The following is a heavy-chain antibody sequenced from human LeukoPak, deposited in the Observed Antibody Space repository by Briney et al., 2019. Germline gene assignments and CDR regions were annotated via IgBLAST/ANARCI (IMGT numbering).Heavy chain of an antibody. CDR1: GYTFTSYG. D-gene: IGHD2-2*01. CDR3: ARVPSSASCPDY. J-gene: IGHJ4*02. CDR2: ISAYNGNT. Sequence: ASVKVSCKASGYTFTSYGISWVRQAPGQGLEWMGWISAYNGNTNYAQKLQGRVTMTTDTSTSTAYMDLRSLRSDDTAVYSCARVPSSASCPDYWGQGTLVTVSS. V-gene: IGHV1-18*01.